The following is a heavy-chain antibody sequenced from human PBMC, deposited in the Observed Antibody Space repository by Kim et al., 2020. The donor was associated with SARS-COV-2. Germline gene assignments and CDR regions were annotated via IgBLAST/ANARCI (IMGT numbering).Heavy chain of an antibody. CDR1: GGTFSNYA. D-gene: IGHD2-21*01. Sequence: SVKVSCKASGGTFSNYAISWVRQAPGQGLEWMGRIIPILGIANYAQKFQGRVTLTADKSTSTAYMELSSLRSEDTAVYYCARGLRVIVPDGLDLWCQGT. J-gene: IGHJ6*02. CDR3: ARGLRVIVPDGLDL. V-gene: IGHV1-69*04. CDR2: IIPILGIA.